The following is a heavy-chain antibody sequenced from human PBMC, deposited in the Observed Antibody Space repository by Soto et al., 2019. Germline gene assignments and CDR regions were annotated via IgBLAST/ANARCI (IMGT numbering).Heavy chain of an antibody. CDR3: AKDTDHAYDF. Sequence: QVQLVQSGAEVKKPGSSVKVSCKASGGTFRSFAFSWVRHAPGHGLEWMGGIIPLFGTTNYAQRFQGRVTITADESTSTADMELSSLKSEYTSIYYCAKDTDHAYDFWGQGTLVTVSS. V-gene: IGHV1-69*01. CDR1: GGTFRSFA. CDR2: IIPLFGTT. D-gene: IGHD3-16*01. J-gene: IGHJ4*02.